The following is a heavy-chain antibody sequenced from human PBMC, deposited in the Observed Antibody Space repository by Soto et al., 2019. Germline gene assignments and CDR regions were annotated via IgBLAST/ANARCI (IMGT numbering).Heavy chain of an antibody. D-gene: IGHD1-1*01. CDR1: GFSLSSPRMG. CDR3: VRTVIDMCTSIDF. CDR2: IFSNNDR. V-gene: IGHV2-26*01. J-gene: IGHJ4*01. Sequence: QVTLKESGPVLVKPTETLTLTCTVSGFSLSSPRMGVSWIRQPPGKALEWLANIFSNNDRSYSTSLKSRLIIPKDTSKSHVVLTMTYLVPADTATYYRVRTVIDMCTSIDFWGQVTLVTVSS.